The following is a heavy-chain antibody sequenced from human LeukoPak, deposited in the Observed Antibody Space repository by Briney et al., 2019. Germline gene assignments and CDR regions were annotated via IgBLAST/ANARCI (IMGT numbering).Heavy chain of an antibody. Sequence: GGPLRLSCVASGFTFSSRDWMTWVRQAPGKGLEWVANIKQDGSEKNYVDSVKGRFTISRDNAKSSLYLQMNSLRAEDTAVYYCAELGITMIGGVWGKGTTVTISS. J-gene: IGHJ6*04. CDR2: IKQDGSEK. CDR3: AELGITMIGGV. D-gene: IGHD3-10*02. V-gene: IGHV3-7*01. CDR1: GFTFSSRDW.